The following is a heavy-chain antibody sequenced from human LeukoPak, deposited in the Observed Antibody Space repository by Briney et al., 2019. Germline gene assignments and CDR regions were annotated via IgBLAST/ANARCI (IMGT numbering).Heavy chain of an antibody. J-gene: IGHJ4*02. CDR3: ARDQGGVGY. CDR2: ISSFSGTI. V-gene: IGHV3-48*01. D-gene: IGHD3-16*01. Sequence: GGSLRLSCAASGITFSSYSMNWVRQAPGKGLEWVSYISSFSGTINYADSVRGRFTISRDNAKNSLYLQMNSLRAEDTAVYYCARDQGGVGYWGQGTLVTVSS. CDR1: GITFSSYS.